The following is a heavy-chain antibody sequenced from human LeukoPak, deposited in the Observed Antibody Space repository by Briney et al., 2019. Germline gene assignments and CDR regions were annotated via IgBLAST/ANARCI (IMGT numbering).Heavy chain of an antibody. CDR3: ARVMRDLREGYDI. V-gene: IGHV3-66*02. Sequence: GGSLSLSCAGSGFTFDDYPMHRVRQAPGKGREGVSIIYSGGGTYHPDSVKGRFTISRDNSKNKLYLHVNSLRAEDTAVYYCARVMRDLREGYDIWGQGTMVTISS. CDR2: IYSGGGT. CDR1: GFTFDDYP. J-gene: IGHJ3*02. D-gene: IGHD2-21*01.